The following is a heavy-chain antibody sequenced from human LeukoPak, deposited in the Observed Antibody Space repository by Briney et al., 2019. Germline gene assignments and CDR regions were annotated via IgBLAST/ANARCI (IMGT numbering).Heavy chain of an antibody. CDR2: IYYSGST. V-gene: IGHV4-39*01. Sequence: PSETLSLTCTVSGGSISSSSYYWGWIRQPPGKGLEWIGSIYYSGSTYYNPSLKSRVTISVDTSKNQFSLKLSSVTAADTAVYYRASLIWYYYGSGPGAYDYWGQGTLVTVSS. J-gene: IGHJ4*02. CDR3: ASLIWYYYGSGPGAYDY. CDR1: GGSISSSSYY. D-gene: IGHD3-10*01.